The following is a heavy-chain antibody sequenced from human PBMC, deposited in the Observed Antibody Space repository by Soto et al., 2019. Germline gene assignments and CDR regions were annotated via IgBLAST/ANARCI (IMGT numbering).Heavy chain of an antibody. D-gene: IGHD3-22*01. CDR2: ICMTGKT. CDR1: GASIGSAEYE. V-gene: IGHV4-31*03. CDR3: ARVNSYASYGYRDGPYSFYY. J-gene: IGHJ4*02. Sequence: SETWSPTCTLPGASIGSAEYEWAWHHEPPGSGPNSLGHICMTGKTNYNPSLKSRLTMSLDTSKKHFSLRLGSVTAADTAMYYCARVNSYASYGYRDGPYSFYYWGQGALVTVS.